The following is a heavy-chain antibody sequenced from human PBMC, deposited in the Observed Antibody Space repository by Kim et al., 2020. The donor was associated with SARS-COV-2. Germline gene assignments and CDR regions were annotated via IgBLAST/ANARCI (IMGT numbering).Heavy chain of an antibody. V-gene: IGHV3-74*01. Sequence: GKDRFPISSDNAKDTLYLQMNSLRAEDTAVYYCARDLSTTSLAVAGTEDYWGQGTLVTVSS. D-gene: IGHD6-19*01. CDR3: ARDLSTTSLAVAGTEDY. J-gene: IGHJ4*02.